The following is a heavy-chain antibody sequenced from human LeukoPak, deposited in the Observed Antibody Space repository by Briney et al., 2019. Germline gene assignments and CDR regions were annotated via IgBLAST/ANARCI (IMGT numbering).Heavy chain of an antibody. V-gene: IGHV1-2*02. Sequence: ASVKVSCKASGYTFTGYYMHWVRQAPGQGLEWMGWINPNSGATNYAQKFRGRVTMTRDTSINTAYMELSRLTSDDTAFYYCAEEGVGVDPWGQGTLVTVSS. CDR1: GYTFTGYY. CDR3: AEEGVGVDP. J-gene: IGHJ5*02. CDR2: INPNSGAT. D-gene: IGHD3-10*01.